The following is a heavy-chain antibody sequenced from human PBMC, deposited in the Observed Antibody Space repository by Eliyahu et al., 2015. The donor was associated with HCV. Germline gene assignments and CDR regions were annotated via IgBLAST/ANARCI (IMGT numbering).Heavy chain of an antibody. CDR2: TNEDGRTT. CDR3: ARDLSGRDDY. D-gene: IGHD2-15*01. V-gene: IGHV3-74*01. J-gene: IGHJ4*02. Sequence: EVQLVESGGGLVQSGGSLRLSXVASRFTFXKXWMHWVXQXPGKGXVWVSRTNEDGRTTNYADSVKGRFTISRDNAKDTLYLQMNSLRVEDTAVYYCARDLSGRDDYWGQGTLVTVSS. CDR1: RFTFXKXW.